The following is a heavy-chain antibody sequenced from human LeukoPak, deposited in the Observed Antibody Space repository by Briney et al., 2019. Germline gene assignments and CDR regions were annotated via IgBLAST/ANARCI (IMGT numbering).Heavy chain of an antibody. J-gene: IGHJ6*04. CDR2: IKRKSDGRTT. Sequence: SGGPLRLSCAASGFTFSNAWMSWVRQAPGKGVEGVGRIKRKSDGRTTDYPAPVKGRFTISRDDSKNTLYLQMNSLKTEDTAVYYCTTDVITMVPGSLVDVWGKGTTVTVSS. D-gene: IGHD3-10*01. CDR3: TTDVITMVPGSLVDV. CDR1: GFTFSNAW. V-gene: IGHV3-15*01.